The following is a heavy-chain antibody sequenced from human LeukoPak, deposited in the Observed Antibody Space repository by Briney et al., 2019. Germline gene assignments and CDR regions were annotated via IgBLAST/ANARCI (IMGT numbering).Heavy chain of an antibody. CDR2: IIPIFGTA. CDR3: AREELIASCTNGVCSMDV. D-gene: IGHD2-8*01. V-gene: IGHV1-69*13. CDR1: GGTFSSYA. Sequence: GASVKVSCKASGGTFSSYAISWVRQAPGRGLEWMGGIIPIFGTANYAQKFQGRVTITADESTSTAYMELSSLRSEDTAVYYCAREELIASCTNGVCSMDVWGQGTTVTVSS. J-gene: IGHJ6*02.